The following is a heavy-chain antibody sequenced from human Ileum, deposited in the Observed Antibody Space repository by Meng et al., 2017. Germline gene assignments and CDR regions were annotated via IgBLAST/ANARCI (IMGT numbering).Heavy chain of an antibody. CDR2: IHYSGST. CDR1: GASISSYY. V-gene: IGHV4-59*01. J-gene: IGHJ4*02. Sequence: QVQLQESGPGLAKPSEIRSVTCTVSGASISSYYWTWIRQPPGKGLDWIGYIHYSGSTNYNPSLKSRITMSVDTSKNQVSLKLSSVTAADTAIYYCAAFCSGGSCPDYWGQGTLVTVSS. CDR3: AAFCSGGSCPDY. D-gene: IGHD2-15*01.